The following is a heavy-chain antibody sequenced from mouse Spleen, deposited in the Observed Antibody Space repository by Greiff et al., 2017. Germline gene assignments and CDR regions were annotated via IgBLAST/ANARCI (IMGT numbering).Heavy chain of an antibody. CDR2: IDPSDSET. D-gene: IGHD1-1*01. V-gene: IGHV1-52*01. J-gene: IGHJ2*01. CDR3: ARDTTLVATDYFDY. CDR1: GYTFTSYW. Sequence: QVQLQQPGAELVRPGSSVKLSCKASGYTFTSYWMHWVKQRPIQGLEWIGNIDPSDSETHYNQKFKDKATLTVDKSSSTAYMQLSSLTSEDSAVYYCARDTTLVATDYFDYWGQGTTLTVSS.